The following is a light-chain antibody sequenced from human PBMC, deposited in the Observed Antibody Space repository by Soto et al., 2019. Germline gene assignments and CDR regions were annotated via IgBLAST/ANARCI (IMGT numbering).Light chain of an antibody. J-gene: IGLJ1*01. V-gene: IGLV2-14*01. Sequence: QSALTQPASLSGSPGQSITISCTGTSSDIGAYDYVSWFQQHPGKAPKLMIYEVGNRPSGVSFRFSGSKSGNTASLTISGLQAEDEADYYCSSYTARGTRVFGTGTKVTVL. CDR2: EVG. CDR1: SSDIGAYDY. CDR3: SSYTARGTRV.